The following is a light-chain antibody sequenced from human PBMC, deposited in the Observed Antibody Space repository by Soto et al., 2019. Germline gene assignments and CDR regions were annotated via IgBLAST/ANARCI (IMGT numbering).Light chain of an antibody. V-gene: IGKV4-1*01. CDR3: QQYYDTPLT. Sequence: DIVMTQSPASLAVSLGERATINCKSSQSVLYSSNNKNYLAWYQQKPGQPPKLLIYCASTRESGVPDRFSGSGYGTDFTLIISSLQAEDVAVYYCQQYYDTPLTFGGGTRVEIK. CDR2: CAS. J-gene: IGKJ4*01. CDR1: QSVLYSSNNKNY.